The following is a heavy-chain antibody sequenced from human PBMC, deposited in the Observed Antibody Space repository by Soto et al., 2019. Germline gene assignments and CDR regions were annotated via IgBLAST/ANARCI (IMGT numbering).Heavy chain of an antibody. CDR3: ARGREEAFGVILINYYVMDV. D-gene: IGHD3-3*01. J-gene: IGHJ6*02. CDR2: IIPIFDST. Sequence: SVKAPNTASATRFTTYGLIWVRQAPGHGLEWMGGIIPIFDSTTYAQKFEGRVTITADESTNTAYMELSSLRSEDTAIYYCARGREEAFGVILINYYVMDVWGQGTAVTVSS. V-gene: IGHV1-69*01. CDR1: ATRFTTYG.